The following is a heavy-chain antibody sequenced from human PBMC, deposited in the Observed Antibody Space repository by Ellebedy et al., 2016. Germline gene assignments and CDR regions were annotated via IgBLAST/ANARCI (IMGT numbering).Heavy chain of an antibody. CDR3: ARGYYYDSSGYLGGMDV. Sequence: GSLRLXXTVSGGSISSYYWSWIRQPPGKGLEWIGYIYYSGSTNYNPSLKSRVTISVDTSKNQFSLKLSSVTAADTAVYYCARGYYYDSSGYLGGMDVWGQGTTVTVSS. CDR2: IYYSGST. V-gene: IGHV4-59*01. J-gene: IGHJ6*02. CDR1: GGSISSYY. D-gene: IGHD3-22*01.